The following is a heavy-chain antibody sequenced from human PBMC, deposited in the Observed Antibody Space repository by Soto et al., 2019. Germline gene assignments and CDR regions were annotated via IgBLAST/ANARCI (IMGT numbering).Heavy chain of an antibody. CDR2: IIPILGIA. Sequence: QVQLVQSGAEVKKPGSSVKVSCKASGGTFSSYTISWVRQAPGQGLEWVGRIIPILGIANYAQKFQGRVTITADKSTSTAYMELSSLRSEDTAVYYCAREIVVVPAARKRGWFDPWGQGTLVTVSS. J-gene: IGHJ5*02. CDR3: AREIVVVPAARKRGWFDP. D-gene: IGHD2-2*01. CDR1: GGTFSSYT. V-gene: IGHV1-69*08.